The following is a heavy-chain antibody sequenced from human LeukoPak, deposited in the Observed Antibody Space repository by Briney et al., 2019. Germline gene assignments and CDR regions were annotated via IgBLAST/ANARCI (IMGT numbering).Heavy chain of an antibody. CDR2: ITGSGGTV. CDR1: GFTFSTYE. V-gene: IGHV3-48*03. D-gene: IGHD3-10*01. Sequence: SGGSLRLSCAASGFTFSTYEMNWVRQAPGKGLEWVSYITGSGGTVYYADSVRGRFTISRDNAKNSLYLQVNSLRAEDTAVYYCARDHGFGEILPSEFDYWGQGTLVTVSS. CDR3: ARDHGFGEILPSEFDY. J-gene: IGHJ4*02.